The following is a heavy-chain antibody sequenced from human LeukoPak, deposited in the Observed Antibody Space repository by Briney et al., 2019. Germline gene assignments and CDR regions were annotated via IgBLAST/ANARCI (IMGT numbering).Heavy chain of an antibody. J-gene: IGHJ3*02. CDR1: GFTFSSYS. D-gene: IGHD2-15*01. Sequence: GGSLRLSCAASGFTFSSYSMNWVRQAPGKGLEWVSSISSSSSYIYYADSVKGRFTISRDNAKNSLYLQMNSLRDEDTAVYYCARDGYCSGGSCYSDAFDIWGQGTMVTVSS. V-gene: IGHV3-21*01. CDR2: ISSSSSYI. CDR3: ARDGYCSGGSCYSDAFDI.